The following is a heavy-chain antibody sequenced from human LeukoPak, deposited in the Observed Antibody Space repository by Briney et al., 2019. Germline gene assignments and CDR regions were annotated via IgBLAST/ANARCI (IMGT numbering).Heavy chain of an antibody. Sequence: PGGSLRLSCAASGFTFSSFWMSWVRQAPGKGLEGVANVQQEGSEKYYVDSVKGRFTISRDNAKNSLSLQMNSLRAEDTAVYYCAELGITMIGGVWGKGTTVTISS. D-gene: IGHD3-10*02. V-gene: IGHV3-7*01. J-gene: IGHJ6*04. CDR1: GFTFSSFW. CDR2: VQQEGSEK. CDR3: AELGITMIGGV.